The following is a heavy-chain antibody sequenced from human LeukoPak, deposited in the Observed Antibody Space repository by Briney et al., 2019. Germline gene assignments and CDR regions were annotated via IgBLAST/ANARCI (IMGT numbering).Heavy chain of an antibody. CDR1: GYTFTGYY. CDR2: INPNSGGT. Sequence: ASVKVSCKASGYTFTGYYMHWVRQAPGQGLEWMGRINPNSGGTNYAQKFQGRVTMTRDTSISTAYMELSRLRSDDTAVYYCARGFLGRRCYSSYFDYWGQGTLVTVSS. J-gene: IGHJ4*02. CDR3: ARGFLGRRCYSSYFDY. V-gene: IGHV1-2*06. D-gene: IGHD3-10*01.